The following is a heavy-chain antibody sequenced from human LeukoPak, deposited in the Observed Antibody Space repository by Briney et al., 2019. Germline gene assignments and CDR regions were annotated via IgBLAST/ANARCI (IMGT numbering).Heavy chain of an antibody. Sequence: PGRSLRLSCAASGFTFDDYAMHWVRQAPGKGLEWVSCISWNSGSIGYADSVKGRFTISRDNAKNSLYLQMNSLRAEDTALYYCAKDYGSGSYTLGAFDIWGQGTMVTLSS. D-gene: IGHD3-10*01. CDR3: AKDYGSGSYTLGAFDI. CDR1: GFTFDDYA. V-gene: IGHV3-9*01. CDR2: ISWNSGSI. J-gene: IGHJ3*02.